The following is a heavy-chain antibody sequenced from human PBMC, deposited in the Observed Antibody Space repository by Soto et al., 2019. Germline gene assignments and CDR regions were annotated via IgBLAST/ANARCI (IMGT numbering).Heavy chain of an antibody. J-gene: IGHJ4*01. Sequence: SETLSLICTVSGDSISSRSYYWGWIRQPPGKGLEWIGNIYYIGNTYYNPSLKSRVTMSIDTSNNQFSLKLTSVTATDTAKYYCARLGVYTTIIDVWGPGSLVTVSS. V-gene: IGHV4-39*01. CDR2: IYYIGNT. CDR3: ARLGVYTTIIDV. CDR1: GDSISSRSYY. D-gene: IGHD2-8*02.